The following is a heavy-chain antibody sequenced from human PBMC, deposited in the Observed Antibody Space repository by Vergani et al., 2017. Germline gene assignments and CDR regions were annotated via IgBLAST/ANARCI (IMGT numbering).Heavy chain of an antibody. Sequence: EVQLVESGGGLVKPGGSLRLSCAASGFTFSSYSMNCVRQAPGKGLEWVSSISSSSSYIYYADSVKGRFTISRDNDKNSLYLQMNSLRAEDTAVYYCARAGGLVVPADMPGEYYYGMDGWGQGTKVTVSS. CDR1: GFTFSSYS. D-gene: IGHD2-2*01. CDR3: ARAGGLVVPADMPGEYYYGMDG. J-gene: IGHJ6*02. CDR2: ISSSSSYI. V-gene: IGHV3-21*01.